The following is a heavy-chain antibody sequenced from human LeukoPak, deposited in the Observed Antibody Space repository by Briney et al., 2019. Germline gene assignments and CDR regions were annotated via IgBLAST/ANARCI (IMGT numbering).Heavy chain of an antibody. CDR2: ISYDGSNK. V-gene: IGHV3-30-3*01. J-gene: IGHJ4*02. Sequence: GGSLRLSCAASGFTFSSYAMHWVRQAPGKGLEWVAVISYDGSNKYYADSVKGRFTISRDNSKNTLYLQMNSLRAEDTAVYYCARGGAVAVLYYFDHWGQGTLVTVSS. CDR3: ARGGAVAVLYYFDH. CDR1: GFTFSSYA. D-gene: IGHD6-19*01.